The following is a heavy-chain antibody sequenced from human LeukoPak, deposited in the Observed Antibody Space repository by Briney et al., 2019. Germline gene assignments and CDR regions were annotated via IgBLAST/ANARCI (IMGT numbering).Heavy chain of an antibody. CDR3: AKVRTYFYHGLDV. D-gene: IGHD1-14*01. J-gene: IGHJ6*02. CDR2: IYSGGST. V-gene: IGHV3-53*01. CDR1: GFTVSSNY. Sequence: GGSLRLSCAASGFTVSSNYMSWVRQAPGKGLEWVSVIYSGGSTYYADSVKGRFTISRDNSKNTLFLQVNSLRAEDTAVYYCAKVRTYFYHGLDVWGQGTTVTVSS.